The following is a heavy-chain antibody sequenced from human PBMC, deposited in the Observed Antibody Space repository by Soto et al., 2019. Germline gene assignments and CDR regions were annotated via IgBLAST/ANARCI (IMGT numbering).Heavy chain of an antibody. V-gene: IGHV4-61*01. CDR2: IYYSGST. CDR3: ARVKTYGYDY. CDR1: GGSVSSDNYY. J-gene: IGHJ4*02. Sequence: PSETLSLTCTGSGGSVSSDNYYWSWVRQPPGKGLEWIGYIYYSGSTNYNPSLKSRVTISGDTSRNQFSLKLSSVTAADTAVYYCARVKTYGYDYWGQGTLVTVSS. D-gene: IGHD5-18*01.